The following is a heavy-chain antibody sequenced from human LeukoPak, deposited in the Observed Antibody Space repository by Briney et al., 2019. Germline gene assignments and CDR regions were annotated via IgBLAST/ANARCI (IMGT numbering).Heavy chain of an antibody. D-gene: IGHD1-7*01. Sequence: SVKVSCKASGGTFSSYAISWVRQAPGQGLEWMGGIIPIFGTANYAQKFQERVTITRDMSTSTAYMELSSLRSEDTAVYYCAAYGELRYLYYGMDVWGQGTTVTVSS. CDR2: IIPIFGTA. CDR3: AAYGELRYLYYGMDV. V-gene: IGHV1-69*05. CDR1: GGTFSSYA. J-gene: IGHJ6*02.